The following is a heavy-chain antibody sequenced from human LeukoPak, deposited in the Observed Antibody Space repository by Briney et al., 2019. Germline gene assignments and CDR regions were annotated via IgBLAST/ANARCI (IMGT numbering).Heavy chain of an antibody. J-gene: IGHJ4*02. CDR3: ARRDIVATIDY. Sequence: SETLSLTCTVSGGSISSSSYYWGWIRQPPGKGLEWIGSIYYSGTTYYNPSLKSRVTISVDTSMNQFSLKLSSVTAADTAVYHCARRDIVATIDYWGQGTLVTVSS. V-gene: IGHV4-39*01. CDR2: IYYSGTT. CDR1: GGSISSSSYY. D-gene: IGHD5-12*01.